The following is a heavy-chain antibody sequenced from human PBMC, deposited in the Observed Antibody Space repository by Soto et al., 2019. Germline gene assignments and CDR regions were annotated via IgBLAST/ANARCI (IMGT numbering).Heavy chain of an antibody. J-gene: IGHJ4*02. CDR3: ARPTYYYDSSGPPAY. D-gene: IGHD3-22*01. Sequence: THSLTCASCGGSECSNRAASYWKKQSPSRGLEWLGRTYYRSKWYNDYAVSVKSRITINPDTSKNQFSLQLNSVTPEDTAVYYCARPTYYYDSSGPPAYWGQGTLVTVSS. CDR2: TYYRSKWYN. V-gene: IGHV6-1*01. CDR1: GGSECSNRAA.